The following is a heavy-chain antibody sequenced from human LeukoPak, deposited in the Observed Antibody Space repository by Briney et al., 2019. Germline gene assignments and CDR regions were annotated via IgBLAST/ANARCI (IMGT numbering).Heavy chain of an antibody. D-gene: IGHD3-22*01. Sequence: GGSLRLSCAASGFTFVSYGMSWVRQAPGKGLEWVSFITPNADRTSYADSVEGRFTISRDNPRNTIYMQMNCLRDEDTALYYCAIMHGYYDGSGYWVQWGQGTLVTVSS. CDR3: AIMHGYYDGSGYWVQ. CDR1: GFTFVSYG. V-gene: IGHV3-23*01. CDR2: ITPNADRT. J-gene: IGHJ1*01.